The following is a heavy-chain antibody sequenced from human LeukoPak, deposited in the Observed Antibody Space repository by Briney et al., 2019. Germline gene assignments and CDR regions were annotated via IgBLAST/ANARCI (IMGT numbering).Heavy chain of an antibody. CDR2: ISYDGSNK. D-gene: IGHD1-7*01. V-gene: IGHV3-30-3*01. CDR3: ARDRPASFGGTTNQFDY. CDR1: GFTFSSYA. J-gene: IGHJ4*02. Sequence: PGGSLRLSCAASGFTFSSYAMHWVRQAPGKGLEWVAVISYDGSNKYYADSVKGRFTISRDNSKNTLYLQMNSLRAEDTAVYYCARDRPASFGGTTNQFDYWGQGTLVTVSS.